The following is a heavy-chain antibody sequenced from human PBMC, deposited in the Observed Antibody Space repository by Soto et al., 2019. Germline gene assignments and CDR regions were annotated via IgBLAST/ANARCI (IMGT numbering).Heavy chain of an antibody. CDR1: GGSISSYY. D-gene: IGHD2-8*02. CDR3: ARGGGVYYFDY. Sequence: NPSETLSLTCTVSGGSISSYYWSWIRQPPGKGLEWIGYIYYSGITDYNPSLKSRVTISVDTSKSQFSLKLSSVTAADTAVYYCARGGGVYYFDYWGQGTLVTVS. CDR2: IYYSGIT. J-gene: IGHJ4*02. V-gene: IGHV4-59*01.